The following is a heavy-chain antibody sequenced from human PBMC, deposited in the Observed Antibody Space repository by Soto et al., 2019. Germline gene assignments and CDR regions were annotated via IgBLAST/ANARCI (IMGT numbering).Heavy chain of an antibody. V-gene: IGHV4-31*03. CDR1: GGSISSGGYY. CDR2: IYYSGRT. Sequence: QVQLQESGPGLVKPSQTLSLTCTVSGGSISSGGYYWSWIRQHPGKGLEWIGYIYYSGRTYYNPSLMSRVTISVGTSKTEFSLNLSSVTAADTAVYYCASRVYYYCCMDVWVQGTTVTVSS. CDR3: ASRVYYYCCMDV. J-gene: IGHJ6*02.